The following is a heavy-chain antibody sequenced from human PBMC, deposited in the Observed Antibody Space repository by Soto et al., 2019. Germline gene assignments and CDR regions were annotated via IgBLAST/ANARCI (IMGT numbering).Heavy chain of an antibody. Sequence: WGSLRLSCAASGFTFSSYGIRFFGHSPWKWLEWVAVISYDGSNKYYADSVKGRFTISRDNSKNTLYLQMNSLRAEDTAVYYCAKDSVAATGVPPYYYGMDVWGQGTTVTVSS. CDR1: GFTFSSYG. CDR3: AKDSVAATGVPPYYYGMDV. D-gene: IGHD6-6*01. CDR2: ISYDGSNK. V-gene: IGHV3-30*18. J-gene: IGHJ6*02.